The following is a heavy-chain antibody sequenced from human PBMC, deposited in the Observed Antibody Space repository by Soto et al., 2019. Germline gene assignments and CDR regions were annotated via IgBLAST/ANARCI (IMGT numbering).Heavy chain of an antibody. CDR1: GFTFSSYA. J-gene: IGHJ3*02. Sequence: GGSLRLSCAASGFTFSSYAMSWVRQAPGKGMEWVSAIRGSGGSTYYADSVKDRFTNSRDNSKNTLYLQMNSLRAEDTAVYDCAKVLRKQLVSDAFDIWGQGTMVTVSS. CDR2: IRGSGGST. D-gene: IGHD6-6*01. V-gene: IGHV3-23*01. CDR3: AKVLRKQLVSDAFDI.